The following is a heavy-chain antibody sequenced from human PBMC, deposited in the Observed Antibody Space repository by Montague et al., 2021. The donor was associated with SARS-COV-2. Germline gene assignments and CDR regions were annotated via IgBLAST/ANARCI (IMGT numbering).Heavy chain of an antibody. Sequence: SLRLSCAVSDFTFSSYEMNWVRQAPGKGLEWVSYISSGGRAIYYADSVKGRFTLSRDNAKNSLSLQMNSLRAEDTAVYYCARESSSRHGTDVWGHGTTVTVSS. D-gene: IGHD6-13*01. CDR3: ARESSSRHGTDV. V-gene: IGHV3-48*03. CDR1: DFTFSSYE. CDR2: ISSGGRAI. J-gene: IGHJ6*02.